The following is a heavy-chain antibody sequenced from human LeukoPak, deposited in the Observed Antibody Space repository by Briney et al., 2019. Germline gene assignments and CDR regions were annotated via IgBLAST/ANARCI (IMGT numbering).Heavy chain of an antibody. J-gene: IGHJ6*02. V-gene: IGHV4-59*01. CDR1: GGSISSYY. CDR2: IYYSGST. D-gene: IGHD3-9*01. Sequence: SETLSLTCTVSGGSISSYYWSWIRQPPGKGLEWIGYIYYSGSTNYNPSLKSRVTISVDTSKNQFSLKLTSVTAADTAVYYCAKGRYIKYGMDVWGQGTTVTVFS. CDR3: AKGRYIKYGMDV.